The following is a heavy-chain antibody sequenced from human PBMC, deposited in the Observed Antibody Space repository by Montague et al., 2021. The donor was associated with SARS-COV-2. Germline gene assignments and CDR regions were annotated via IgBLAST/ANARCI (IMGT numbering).Heavy chain of an antibody. D-gene: IGHD2-21*02. CDR2: TYYSGNT. CDR3: ASLGSPAYCGGDCYLRDYGMDV. CDR1: GGSITSSAYY. V-gene: IGHV4-39*01. Sequence: SETLSLTCTVSGGSITSSAYYWSWIRQSPGKGLEWIGTTYYSGNTYSNPSLKSRVTISMDTSKSQVSLKINSVTAADTAVYFCASLGSPAYCGGDCYLRDYGMDVWGRGTRVTVSS. J-gene: IGHJ6*02.